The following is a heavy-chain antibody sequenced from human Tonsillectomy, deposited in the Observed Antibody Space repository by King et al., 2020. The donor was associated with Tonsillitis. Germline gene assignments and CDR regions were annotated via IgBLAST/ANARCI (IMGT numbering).Heavy chain of an antibody. D-gene: IGHD3-22*01. CDR2: ISYDGSKK. V-gene: IGHV3-30*18. CDR1: GFTFSTYA. CDR3: AKEPYDCSGYYRSPG. J-gene: IGHJ4*02. Sequence: QVQLVESGGGVVQPGRSLRLSCAASGFTFSTYAMHWVRQAPGKGLEWVAFISYDGSKKFYADSVKGRCTISRDNSKTTLYLHMNSLRTEDTAVYYCAKEPYDCSGYYRSPGWGQGTLVTVSP.